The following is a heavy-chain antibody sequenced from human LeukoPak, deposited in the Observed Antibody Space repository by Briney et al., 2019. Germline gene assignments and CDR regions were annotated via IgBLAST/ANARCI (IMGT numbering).Heavy chain of an antibody. V-gene: IGHV3-30-3*01. CDR2: ISYDGSNK. J-gene: IGHJ5*02. D-gene: IGHD6-19*01. Sequence: PGGSLRLSCAASGFTFSSYAMHWVRQAPGKGLEWVAVISYDGSNKYYADSVKGRFTISRDNSKNTLYLQMNSLRAEDTAVYYCARDSYSSGWYWFDPWGQGTLVTVSS. CDR1: GFTFSSYA. CDR3: ARDSYSSGWYWFDP.